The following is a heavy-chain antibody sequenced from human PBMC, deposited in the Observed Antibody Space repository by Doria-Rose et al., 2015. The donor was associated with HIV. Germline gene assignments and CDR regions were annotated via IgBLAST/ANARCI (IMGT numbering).Heavy chain of an antibody. CDR1: GVSLSSPGMG. CDR3: ARIKSSRWYHKYYFDF. Sequence: QITLKESGPVLVKPTETLTLTCTVSGVSLSSPGMGVSWIRQPPGKALEWLATIFSDDDRSYKTSLKSRLTISRGTSKSQVVLTMTDMDPVDTATYYCARIKSSRWYHKYYFDFWGQGTLVIVS. D-gene: IGHD6-13*01. J-gene: IGHJ4*02. V-gene: IGHV2-26*01. CDR2: IFSDDDR.